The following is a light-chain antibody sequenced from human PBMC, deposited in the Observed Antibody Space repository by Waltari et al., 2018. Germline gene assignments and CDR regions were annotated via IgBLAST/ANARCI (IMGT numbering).Light chain of an antibody. Sequence: QSVLTQPPSASGTPGQRVSFSCSGSSSNIGSNYVFWYQQFLGTAPKLLIYRDEQRPSGVPDRFSASKGGTSAALVISAVRSEDEADYYCAAWDGSLSGRLFGGGTRLTVL. V-gene: IGLV1-47*01. CDR1: SSNIGSNY. CDR2: RDE. J-gene: IGLJ3*02. CDR3: AAWDGSLSGRL.